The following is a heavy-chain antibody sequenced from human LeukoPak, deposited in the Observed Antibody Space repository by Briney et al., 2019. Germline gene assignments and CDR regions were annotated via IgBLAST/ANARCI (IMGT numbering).Heavy chain of an antibody. D-gene: IGHD3-10*01. CDR1: GYSFTTYW. Sequence: GESLKISCKGSGYSFTTYWIGWVRQMPGKGLEWMGIIYPGDSDTRYSPSFQGQVTISADKSISTAYLQWSSLRAEDTAVYYCARALGFGDRNWFDPWGQGTLVTVSS. CDR2: IYPGDSDT. V-gene: IGHV5-51*01. CDR3: ARALGFGDRNWFDP. J-gene: IGHJ5*02.